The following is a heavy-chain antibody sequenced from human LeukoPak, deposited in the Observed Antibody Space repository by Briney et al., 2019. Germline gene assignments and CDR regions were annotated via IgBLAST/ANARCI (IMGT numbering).Heavy chain of an antibody. CDR1: GFTFSSYS. CDR3: ARVHEAFDAFDI. J-gene: IGHJ3*02. CDR2: ISSSSSYI. Sequence: GGSLRLSCAASGFTFSSYSMNWVRQAPGEGLEWVSSISSSSSYIYYADSVKGRFTISRDNAKNSLYLQMNSLRAEDTAVYYCARVHEAFDAFDIWGQGTMVTVSS. V-gene: IGHV3-21*01.